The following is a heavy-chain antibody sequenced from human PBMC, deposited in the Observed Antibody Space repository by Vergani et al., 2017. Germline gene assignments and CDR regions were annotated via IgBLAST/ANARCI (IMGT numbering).Heavy chain of an antibody. CDR1: GGTFSSYA. CDR3: AXGLANSRYFDWPIP. CDR2: IIPSLATT. V-gene: IGHV1-69*11. D-gene: IGHD3-9*01. J-gene: IGHJ5*02. Sequence: QVQLVQSGAEVKKPGSSVKVSCKASGGTFSSYALNWVRQAPGQGLEWMGSIIPSLATTIYAQKFQGRVTITADESTSTAYMELSSLKSEDTAVYYCAXGLANSRYFDWPIPWGQGTLVTVSS.